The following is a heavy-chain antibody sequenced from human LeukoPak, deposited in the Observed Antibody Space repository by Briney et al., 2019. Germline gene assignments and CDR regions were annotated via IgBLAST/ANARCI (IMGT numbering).Heavy chain of an antibody. CDR2: NNGDGSTT. V-gene: IGHV3-74*01. CDR1: GFSLSGYW. CDR3: ARPDYGDYVAFDY. Sequence: PGGSLRLSCVASGFSLSGYWMYWVRQAPGKGLMYISRNNGDGSTTNYADVVKGRFIMSRDNVKNTLYLQMNSLRAEDTAVYYCARPDYGDYVAFDYWGQGTLVTVSS. D-gene: IGHD4-17*01. J-gene: IGHJ4*02.